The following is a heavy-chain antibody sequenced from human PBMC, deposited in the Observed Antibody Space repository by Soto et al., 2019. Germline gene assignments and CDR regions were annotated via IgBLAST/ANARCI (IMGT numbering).Heavy chain of an antibody. D-gene: IGHD3-22*01. CDR3: ARDLEETYYDSSGYYSDY. V-gene: IGHV3-66*01. CDR2: IYSGGST. Sequence: GSLRLSCAASGFTVSSNYMSWVRQAPGKGLEWVSVIYSGGSTYYADSVKGRFTISGDNSKNTLYLQMNSLRAEDTAVYYCARDLEETYYDSSGYYSDYWGQGTLVTVSS. J-gene: IGHJ4*02. CDR1: GFTVSSNY.